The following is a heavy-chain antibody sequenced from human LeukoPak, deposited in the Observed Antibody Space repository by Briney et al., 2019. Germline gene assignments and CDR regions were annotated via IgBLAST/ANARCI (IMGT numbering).Heavy chain of an antibody. Sequence: PGRSLRLSCAAAGFSFRDYAMHWVRQAPGKGLEWVAVISYEGSIQYYADSVKGRFVISRDNSKNTMYLQMNSLRAEDTAMYYCARAPMSYDSSGFGGAFDIWGQGTMVTVSS. CDR1: GFSFRDYA. D-gene: IGHD3-22*01. J-gene: IGHJ3*02. CDR3: ARAPMSYDSSGFGGAFDI. CDR2: ISYEGSIQ. V-gene: IGHV3-30*09.